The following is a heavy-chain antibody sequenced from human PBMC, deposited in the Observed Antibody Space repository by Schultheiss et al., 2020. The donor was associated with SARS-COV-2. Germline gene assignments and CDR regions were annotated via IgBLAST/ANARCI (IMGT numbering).Heavy chain of an antibody. D-gene: IGHD3-10*01. CDR1: GFTFSSYS. V-gene: IGHV3-23*01. Sequence: GESLKISCAASGFTFSSYSMNWVRQAPGKGLEWVSAIGATSSSPYYADSVKGRFTISRDNSKNTLYLQMNSLGPEDTAVYYCAVYGSGTEIKIDYWGQGTLVTVSS. J-gene: IGHJ4*02. CDR2: IGATSSSP. CDR3: AVYGSGTEIKIDY.